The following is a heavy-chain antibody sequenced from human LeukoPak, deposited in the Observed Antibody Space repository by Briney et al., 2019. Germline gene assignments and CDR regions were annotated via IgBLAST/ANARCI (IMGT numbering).Heavy chain of an antibody. CDR1: GFTFGDYA. Sequence: GGSLRLSCTASGFTFGDYAMSWVRQAPGKGLEWVGFIRSKAYGGTTEYAASVKGRFTISRDDSKSIAYLQMNSLKTEDIAVYYCTRDSITMVRGVIRESGHYYYYYGMDVWGQGTTVTVSS. J-gene: IGHJ6*02. CDR2: IRSKAYGGTT. D-gene: IGHD3-10*01. V-gene: IGHV3-49*04. CDR3: TRDSITMVRGVIRESGHYYYYYGMDV.